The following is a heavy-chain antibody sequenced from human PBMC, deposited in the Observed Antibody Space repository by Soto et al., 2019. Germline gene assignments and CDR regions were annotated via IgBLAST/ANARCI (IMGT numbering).Heavy chain of an antibody. J-gene: IGHJ6*03. Sequence: ASVKVSCKASGHTFTSYGISWVRQAPGQGLEWMGWMNPNNGNTGYAQKFQGRVTMTTNTSISTAYMELSSLRSEDTAVYYCARVGYYDILTGYLYYYHYYMDVCGKGTTVTVSS. D-gene: IGHD3-9*01. CDR2: MNPNNGNT. V-gene: IGHV1-8*02. CDR3: ARVGYYDILTGYLYYYHYYMDV. CDR1: GHTFTSYG.